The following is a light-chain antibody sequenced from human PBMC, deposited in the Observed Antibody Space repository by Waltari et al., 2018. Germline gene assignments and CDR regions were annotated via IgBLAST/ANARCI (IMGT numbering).Light chain of an antibody. J-gene: IGKJ1*01. CDR1: QNVYNN. Sequence: EIAMTQSPATLSVSPGDRATLSCRASQNVYNNVAWYQHKPGQAPRLLIYGASTRATDIPARFSGSGSETEFTLTISSLQSEDFAMYYCQQYDNWWTFGQGTKVEFE. CDR2: GAS. V-gene: IGKV3-15*01. CDR3: QQYDNWWT.